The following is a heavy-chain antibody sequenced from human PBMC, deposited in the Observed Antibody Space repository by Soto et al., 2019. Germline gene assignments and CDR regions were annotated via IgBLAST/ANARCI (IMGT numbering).Heavy chain of an antibody. J-gene: IGHJ6*02. CDR1: GFTFSSYG. CDR2: ISYDGRNK. CDR3: VKDARSGWTYYYGLAV. D-gene: IGHD6-19*01. V-gene: IGHV3-30*18. Sequence: QVQLVESGGGGVQPGRSLRLSCAASGFTFSSYGMHWVRQAPGTGLEWVAVISYDGRNKYYADSVKGRFTISRDNSKNTLFRKIGSLRARDRAVYSCVKDARSGWTYYYGLAVWGQGTTAPVSS.